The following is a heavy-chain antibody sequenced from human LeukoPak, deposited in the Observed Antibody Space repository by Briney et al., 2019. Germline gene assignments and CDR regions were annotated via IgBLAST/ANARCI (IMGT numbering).Heavy chain of an antibody. CDR2: INPNSGGT. Sequence: ASVKVSCKASGYTFTGYYMHWVRQAPGQGLEWMGWINPNSGGTNYAQKFQGRVTITADKSTSTAYMELSSLRSEDTAVYYCARAIDSGYDYYFDYWGQGTLVTVSS. CDR1: GYTFTGYY. CDR3: ARAIDSGYDYYFDY. J-gene: IGHJ4*02. V-gene: IGHV1-2*02. D-gene: IGHD5-12*01.